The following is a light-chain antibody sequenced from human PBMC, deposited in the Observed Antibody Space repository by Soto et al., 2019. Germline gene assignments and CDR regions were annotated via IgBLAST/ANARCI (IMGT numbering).Light chain of an antibody. CDR2: DAS. Sequence: EIVLTQSPATLSLSPGERATLSCRASQSVATYLAWYQHKSGQAPRLLIYDASNRATGIPARFSGSGSGTDFTLTISSLEPEDFAVYYCQQRIKWPITFGQGTRLEI. CDR3: QQRIKWPIT. J-gene: IGKJ5*01. V-gene: IGKV3-11*01. CDR1: QSVATY.